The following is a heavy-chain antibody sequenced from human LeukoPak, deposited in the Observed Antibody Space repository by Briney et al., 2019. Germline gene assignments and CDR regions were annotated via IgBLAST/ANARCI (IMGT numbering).Heavy chain of an antibody. CDR2: ISGSGGST. CDR3: AKGKFPSYDSSGYPDAFDI. D-gene: IGHD3-22*01. Sequence: GSLRLSCAASGFTFSSYAMSWVRQAPGKGLEWVSAISGSGGSTYYADSVKGRFTISRDNSKNTLYLQMNSLRAEDTAVYYCAKGKFPSYDSSGYPDAFDIWGQGTMVTVSS. CDR1: GFTFSSYA. J-gene: IGHJ3*02. V-gene: IGHV3-23*01.